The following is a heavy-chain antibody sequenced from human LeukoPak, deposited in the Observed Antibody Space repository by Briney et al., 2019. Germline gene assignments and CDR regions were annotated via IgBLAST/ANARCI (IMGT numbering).Heavy chain of an antibody. Sequence: GGSLRLSCTASGFTFGDYAMSWFRQAPGKGLEWVGFIRSKAYGGTTEYAASVKGRFTISRDDSKSIAYLQMNSLKTEDTAVYYCTREAQTSHTTVAYYFDYWGQGTLVTVSS. CDR1: GFTFGDYA. D-gene: IGHD4-23*01. CDR3: TREAQTSHTTVAYYFDY. CDR2: IRSKAYGGTT. J-gene: IGHJ4*02. V-gene: IGHV3-49*03.